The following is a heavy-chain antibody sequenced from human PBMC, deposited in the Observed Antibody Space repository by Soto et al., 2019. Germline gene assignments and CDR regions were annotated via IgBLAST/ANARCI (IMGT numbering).Heavy chain of an antibody. D-gene: IGHD4-4*01. Sequence: QVQLQESGPGLVKPSETLSLTCTVSGGSISSYYWSWIRQPPGKGLEWIGYIYYSGSTNYNPSLKSRVTISAATSKNQFALKLSSVTAADTAVYYCARAEMATVPFDYWGQGTLVTVSS. CDR3: ARAEMATVPFDY. V-gene: IGHV4-59*01. CDR2: IYYSGST. CDR1: GGSISSYY. J-gene: IGHJ4*02.